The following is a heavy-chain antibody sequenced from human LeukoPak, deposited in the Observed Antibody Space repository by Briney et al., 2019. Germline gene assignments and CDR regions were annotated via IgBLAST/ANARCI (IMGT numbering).Heavy chain of an antibody. V-gene: IGHV7-4-1*02. CDR1: GYTFTKSA. J-gene: IGHJ4*02. CDR3: AREYPGMATAGTPESHFDY. Sequence: ASVTVSCKASGYTFTKSALNWVRQAPGQGLEWMGYINTNTGTPTYAQGFTGRFVFSLDTSVSTAYLQISSLKAEDTAVYYCAREYPGMATAGTPESHFDYWGQGTLVTVSS. D-gene: IGHD6-13*01. CDR2: INTNTGTP.